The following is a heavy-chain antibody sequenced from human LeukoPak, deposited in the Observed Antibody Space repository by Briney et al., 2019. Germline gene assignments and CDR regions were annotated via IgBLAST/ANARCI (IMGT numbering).Heavy chain of an antibody. CDR3: ARAPLSVTPEDYYYYGMDV. Sequence: PSETLSLTCAVYGGSFSGYYWSWIRQPPGKGLEWIGEINHSGSTNYNPSLKSRVTISVDTSKNQFSLKLSSVTAADTAVYYCARAPLSVTPEDYYYYGMDVWGQGTTVTVSS. CDR1: GGSFSGYY. CDR2: INHSGST. J-gene: IGHJ6*02. D-gene: IGHD5-18*01. V-gene: IGHV4-34*01.